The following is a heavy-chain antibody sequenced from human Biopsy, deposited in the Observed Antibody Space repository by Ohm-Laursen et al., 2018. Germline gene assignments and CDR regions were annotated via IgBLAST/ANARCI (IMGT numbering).Heavy chain of an antibody. Sequence: ASAKASCKASGYNFNAYYMQWVRQAPGQGLEWMGWINPNNGGTNYAHKFQGRVTMTRDTSISTAYMHLGGLTSDDTAVYYCARLAYSEYRRDPLDVWGQGTMVTVSS. D-gene: IGHD5-18*01. CDR3: ARLAYSEYRRDPLDV. J-gene: IGHJ3*01. CDR1: GYNFNAYY. CDR2: INPNNGGT. V-gene: IGHV1-2*02.